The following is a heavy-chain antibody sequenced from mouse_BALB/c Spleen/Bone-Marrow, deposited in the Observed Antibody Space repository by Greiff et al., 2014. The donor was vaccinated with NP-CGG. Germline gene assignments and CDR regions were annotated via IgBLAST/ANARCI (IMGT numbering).Heavy chain of an antibody. CDR3: ARGGRYDGFAY. J-gene: IGHJ3*01. V-gene: IGHV1-14*01. D-gene: IGHD2-14*01. CDR2: INPYNDGT. Sequence: VQLQQPGPELVKPGASVKMSCKASGYTFTSYVMHWVKQKPGQGLEWIGYINPYNDGTKYNEKFKGKATLTSDKPSSTAYMELSSLTSEDAAVYYWARGGRYDGFAYWGQGALVTVSA. CDR1: GYTFTSYV.